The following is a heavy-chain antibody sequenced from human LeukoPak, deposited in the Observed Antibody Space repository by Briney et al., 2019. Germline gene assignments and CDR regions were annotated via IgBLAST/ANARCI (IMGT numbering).Heavy chain of an antibody. CDR2: INHSGST. CDR3: AVITFGGVIVHDY. D-gene: IGHD3-16*02. V-gene: IGHV4-34*08. CDR1: GFTFSSYS. J-gene: IGHJ4*02. Sequence: PGGSLRLSCAASGFTFSSYSMNWVRQPPGKGLEWIGEINHSGSTNYNPSLKSRVTISVDTSKNQFSLKLSSVTAADTAVYYCAVITFGGVIVHDYWGQGTLVTVSS.